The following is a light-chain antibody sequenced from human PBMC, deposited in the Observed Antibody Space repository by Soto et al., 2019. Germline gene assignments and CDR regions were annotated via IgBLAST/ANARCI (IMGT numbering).Light chain of an antibody. CDR2: GAS. J-gene: IGKJ1*01. Sequence: EIVMTQSPATLSVSPGERATLSCRASQSVSSNLAWYQQKPGQPPRLLIYGASPRATGIPARFSGSGFGTEFTLTISSLQSEDFAVYYCQQYNNWPPGTFGQGTKVEIK. CDR3: QQYNNWPPGT. V-gene: IGKV3-15*01. CDR1: QSVSSN.